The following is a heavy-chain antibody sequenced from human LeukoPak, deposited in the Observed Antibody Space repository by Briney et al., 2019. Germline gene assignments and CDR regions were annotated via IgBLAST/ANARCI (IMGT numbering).Heavy chain of an antibody. CDR3: ARRDCSGGSCYNVY. Sequence: SETLSLTCTVSGGSITSYYWAWLRQPPGKGLEWIGYLYYSGYSNYNPSLKSRVSMSVDTSKNQFSLKLSSVTAADTAVYYCARRDCSGGSCYNVYWGQGTLVTVSS. V-gene: IGHV4-59*08. J-gene: IGHJ4*02. CDR1: GGSITSYY. CDR2: LYYSGYS. D-gene: IGHD2-15*01.